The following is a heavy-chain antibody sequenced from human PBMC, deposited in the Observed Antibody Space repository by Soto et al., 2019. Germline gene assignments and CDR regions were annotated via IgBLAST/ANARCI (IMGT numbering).Heavy chain of an antibody. J-gene: IGHJ6*03. V-gene: IGHV1-69*06. CDR2: IIPMFGTA. Sequence: ASVNVSCKASGGTFSSYAISWVRQAPGQGLEWMGGIIPMFGTANYAQKFQGRVTITADTSTSTAYMELSSLRSEDTAVYYCVRGSIAARDYYYYCLDVWGKGTTFTVSS. CDR3: VRGSIAARDYYYYCLDV. D-gene: IGHD6-6*01. CDR1: GGTFSSYA.